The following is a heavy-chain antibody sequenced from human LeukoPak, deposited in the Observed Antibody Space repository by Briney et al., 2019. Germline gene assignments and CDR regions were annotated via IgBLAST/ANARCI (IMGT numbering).Heavy chain of an antibody. J-gene: IGHJ4*02. Sequence: GGSLRLSCAASGFAFSSYSMIWVRQAPGKGLEWVSSITRSSIYTYYADSVKGRFTISRDNSKNTLYLQMNSLRAEDTASYYCAKLFYPAAGTGRVDFPFDYWGQGTLVTVSS. CDR2: ITRSSIYT. CDR1: GFAFSSYS. D-gene: IGHD6-13*01. CDR3: AKLFYPAAGTGRVDFPFDY. V-gene: IGHV3-21*04.